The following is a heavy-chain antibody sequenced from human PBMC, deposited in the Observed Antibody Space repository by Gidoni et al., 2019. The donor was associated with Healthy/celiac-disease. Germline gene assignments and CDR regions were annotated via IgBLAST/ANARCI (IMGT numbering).Heavy chain of an antibody. Sequence: EVQLLESGGGLVQPGGTLRLSCAASGFTFSSYARSWVRPAPGKGLEWVSAISGSGGSTYYADSVKGRFTISRDNSKNTLYLQMNSLRAEDTAVYYCAKEIDVSYGLWYFDYWGQGTLVTVSS. D-gene: IGHD5-18*01. V-gene: IGHV3-23*01. CDR2: ISGSGGST. J-gene: IGHJ4*02. CDR3: AKEIDVSYGLWYFDY. CDR1: GFTFSSYA.